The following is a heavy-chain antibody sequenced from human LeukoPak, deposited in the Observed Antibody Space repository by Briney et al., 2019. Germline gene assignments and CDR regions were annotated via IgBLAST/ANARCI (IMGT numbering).Heavy chain of an antibody. CDR2: VRSRSDGGTT. Sequence: KSGGSLRLSCAAPAFTFNNAWMTWVRQAPGKGLEWVGRVRSRSDGGTTDYAAPVKGRFTISRDDSKNTLYLQMNSLKTEDTAVYYCITVSSPRPFYSDSSAYYYWGQGTLVTVSS. CDR3: ITVSSPRPFYSDSSAYYY. CDR1: AFTFNNAW. V-gene: IGHV3-15*01. J-gene: IGHJ4*02. D-gene: IGHD3-22*01.